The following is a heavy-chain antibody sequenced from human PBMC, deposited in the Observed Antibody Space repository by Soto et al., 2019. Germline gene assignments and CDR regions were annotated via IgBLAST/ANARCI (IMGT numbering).Heavy chain of an antibody. CDR2: IIHIFGTA. CDR1: GGTFSSYS. Sequence: QVQLVQSGAEVKKPGSSVKVSCKASGGTFSSYSISWVRQAPGQGLEWMGGIIHIFGTANYAQKFQGRVTITADESTSAAYMELSSMRSEDTAVYYCAIEYSSSPPYYPIGYWGQGTLGPVSS. CDR3: AIEYSSSPPYYPIGY. D-gene: IGHD6-6*01. V-gene: IGHV1-69*01. J-gene: IGHJ4*02.